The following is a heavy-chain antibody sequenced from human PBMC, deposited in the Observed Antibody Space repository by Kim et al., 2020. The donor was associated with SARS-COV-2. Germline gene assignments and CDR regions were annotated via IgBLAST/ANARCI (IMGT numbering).Heavy chain of an antibody. J-gene: IGHJ5*02. CDR3: ARDGLRIQLWSWFDP. V-gene: IGHV1-69*13. D-gene: IGHD5-18*01. CDR1: GGTFSSYA. Sequence: SVKVSCKASGGTFSSYAISWVRQAPGQGLEWMGGIIPIFGTANYAQKFQGRVTITADESTSTAYMELSSLRSEDTAVYYCARDGLRIQLWSWFDPWGQGTLVTVSS. CDR2: IIPIFGTA.